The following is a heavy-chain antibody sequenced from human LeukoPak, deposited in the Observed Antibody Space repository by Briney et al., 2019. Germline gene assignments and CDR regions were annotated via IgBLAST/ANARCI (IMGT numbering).Heavy chain of an antibody. CDR1: GFTFSSYG. CDR2: IRYDGSNK. J-gene: IGHJ5*02. Sequence: PGGSLRLSCAASGFTFSSYGMHWVRQAPGKGLGWVAFIRYDGSNKYYADSVKGRFTISRDNSKNTLYLQMNSLRAEDTAVYYCAKDDSSGFNWFDPWGQGTLVTVSS. D-gene: IGHD3-22*01. CDR3: AKDDSSGFNWFDP. V-gene: IGHV3-30*02.